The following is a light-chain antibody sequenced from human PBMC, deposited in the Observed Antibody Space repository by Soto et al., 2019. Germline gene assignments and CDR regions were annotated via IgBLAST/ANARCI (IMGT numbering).Light chain of an antibody. Sequence: SYELTQPPSVSVAPGKTARITCGGNNIGSKSVHWYQQKPGQAPVLVIYYDSDRPSGIPERFSGSNSGNTATLTISRVEAGDEADDYCQVWDSSSDHGDVVFGGGTKLTVL. CDR3: QVWDSSSDHGDVV. CDR1: NIGSKS. J-gene: IGLJ2*01. V-gene: IGLV3-21*04. CDR2: YDS.